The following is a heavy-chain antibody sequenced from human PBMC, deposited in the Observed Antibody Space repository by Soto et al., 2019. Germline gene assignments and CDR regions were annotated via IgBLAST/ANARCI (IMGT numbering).Heavy chain of an antibody. J-gene: IGHJ6*02. CDR2: IDTDGSRK. Sequence: GGSLRLSCEASGFALSTYWMYWVRQAPGKGLEWVANIDTDGSRKNYVDSVKGRFIISRDNAKNSLLLQMNSLRADDTAVYYCGRVPLDGNYANGVDVWGQGTTVTVSS. D-gene: IGHD4-17*01. V-gene: IGHV3-7*03. CDR1: GFALSTYW. CDR3: GRVPLDGNYANGVDV.